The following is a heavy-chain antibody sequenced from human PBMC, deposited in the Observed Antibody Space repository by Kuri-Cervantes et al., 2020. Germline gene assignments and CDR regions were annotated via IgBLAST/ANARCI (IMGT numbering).Heavy chain of an antibody. CDR2: MNPNSGNT. J-gene: IGHJ4*02. Sequence: ASVKVSCKASGYTFTSYDINWVRQATGQGLEWMGWMNPNSGNTGYAQKFQGRVTMTRNTSISTAYMELSSLRAEDTAVYYCARCLGGDRGGDCYGLDYWGQGTLVTVSS. CDR1: GYTFTSYD. D-gene: IGHD2-21*02. V-gene: IGHV1-8*01. CDR3: ARCLGGDRGGDCYGLDY.